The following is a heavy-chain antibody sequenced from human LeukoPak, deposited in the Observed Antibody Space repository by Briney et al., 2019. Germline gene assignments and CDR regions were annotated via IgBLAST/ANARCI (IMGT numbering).Heavy chain of an antibody. J-gene: IGHJ6*02. CDR1: AYTFTSYA. V-gene: IGHV7-4-1*02. CDR2: VNTNTGNP. CDR3: ARVHCSSTSCYYYYGMDV. D-gene: IGHD2-2*01. Sequence: ASVKVSCKASAYTFTSYAMNWVRQAPGQGLEWMGWVNTNTGNPTYAQGFTGRFVFSLDTSVSTAYLQISSLKAEDTAVYYCARVHCSSTSCYYYYGMDVWGQGTTVTVSS.